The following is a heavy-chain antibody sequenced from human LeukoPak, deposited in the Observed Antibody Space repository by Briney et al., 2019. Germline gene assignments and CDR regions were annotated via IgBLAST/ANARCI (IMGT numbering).Heavy chain of an antibody. V-gene: IGHV3-23*01. J-gene: IGHJ4*02. CDR1: GFTFSSYA. CDR3: AKVQYYYDSSGEYFVY. CDR2: ISGSGGST. Sequence: GGSLRLSCAASGFTFSSYAMSWVRQAPGKGLEWVSAISGSGGSTYYADSVKGRFTISRDNSKNTLYLQMNSLRAEDTAVYYCAKVQYYYDSSGEYFVYWGQGTLVTVSS. D-gene: IGHD3-22*01.